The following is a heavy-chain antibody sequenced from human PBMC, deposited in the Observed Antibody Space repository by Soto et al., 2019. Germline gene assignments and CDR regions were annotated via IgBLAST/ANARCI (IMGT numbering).Heavy chain of an antibody. V-gene: IGHV1-69*13. CDR2: IIPIFGTA. D-gene: IGHD3-16*01. CDR1: GGTFSSYA. Sequence: SVKVSCKASGGTFSSYAISWVRQAPGQGLEWMGGIIPIFGTANYAQKFQGRVTITADESTSTAYMELSSLRSEDTAVYYCARRFDEGYYYYGMDVWGQGTTVTVSS. J-gene: IGHJ6*02. CDR3: ARRFDEGYYYYGMDV.